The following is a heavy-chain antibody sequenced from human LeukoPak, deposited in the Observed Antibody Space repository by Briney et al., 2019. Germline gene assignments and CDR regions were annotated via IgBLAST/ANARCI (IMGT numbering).Heavy chain of an antibody. CDR1: GFTFSSYN. V-gene: IGHV3-7*03. J-gene: IGHJ4*02. D-gene: IGHD2-15*01. CDR2: IDEGGSEK. CDR3: VRDPTRAECSDGSCYLDY. Sequence: GGSLRLSCAASGFTFSSYNMNWVRQAPGEGLEWVANIDEGGSEKYHVGSVRGRFTISRDNAKNSLYLQMNSLRAEDTAVYYCVRDPTRAECSDGSCYLDYWGQGTLVSVSS.